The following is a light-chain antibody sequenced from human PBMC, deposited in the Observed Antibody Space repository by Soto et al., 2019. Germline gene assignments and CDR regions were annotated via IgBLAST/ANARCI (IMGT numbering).Light chain of an antibody. J-gene: IGKJ1*01. CDR3: QQYNNWPRT. Sequence: EIVMTQSLGTLSVSPGERATLSCRASQSVSSNLAWYQQKPGQAPRLPIYGASTRATGIPARFSGSRSGTEFTLTISSLQSEDFAVYYCQQYNNWPRTFGQGTKVEIK. CDR1: QSVSSN. CDR2: GAS. V-gene: IGKV3-15*01.